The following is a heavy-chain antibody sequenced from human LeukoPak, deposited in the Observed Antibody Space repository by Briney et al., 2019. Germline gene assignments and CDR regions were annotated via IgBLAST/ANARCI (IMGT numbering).Heavy chain of an antibody. J-gene: IGHJ3*01. D-gene: IGHD3-22*01. V-gene: IGHV4-59*11. Sequence: PSETLSLTCTVSGGSISNHYWTWIRQPPGKGLEWIGYIFSSGSTTYNPPLKSRLTISVDTSKNQFSLKLSSVTAADTAVYFCARWPMTNLSFDVWGQGTMVTVSS. CDR2: IFSSGST. CDR3: ARWPMTNLSFDV. CDR1: GGSISNHY.